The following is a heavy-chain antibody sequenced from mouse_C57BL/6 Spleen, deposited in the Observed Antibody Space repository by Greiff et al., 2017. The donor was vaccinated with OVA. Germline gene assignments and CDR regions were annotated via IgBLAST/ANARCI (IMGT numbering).Heavy chain of an antibody. V-gene: IGHV1-50*01. Sequence: QVQLQQPGAELVKPGASVKLSCKASGFTFTSYWMQWVKQRPGQGLEWIGEIDPSDSYTNYNQKFKGKATMTVDTSSSTAYMQLSSLTSEDSAVYYCARINYDYDGAYWGQGTLVTVSA. CDR3: ARINYDYDGAY. J-gene: IGHJ3*01. CDR2: IDPSDSYT. CDR1: GFTFTSYW. D-gene: IGHD2-4*01.